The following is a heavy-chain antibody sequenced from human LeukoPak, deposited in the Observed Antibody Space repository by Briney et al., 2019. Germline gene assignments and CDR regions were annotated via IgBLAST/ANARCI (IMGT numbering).Heavy chain of an antibody. V-gene: IGHV4-59*08. CDR2: IYYSGST. J-gene: IGHJ6*02. D-gene: IGHD3-10*01. CDR3: ARLGFGEADYYYYGMDV. Sequence: SETLSLTCTVSRGSISSYYGSWIRQPPGKGLEWIGYIYYSGSTKYNPSLKSRVTISVDMSKNQFSLKLTSVTAADTVVYYCARLGFGEADYYYYGMDVWGQGTTVTVSS. CDR1: RGSISSYY.